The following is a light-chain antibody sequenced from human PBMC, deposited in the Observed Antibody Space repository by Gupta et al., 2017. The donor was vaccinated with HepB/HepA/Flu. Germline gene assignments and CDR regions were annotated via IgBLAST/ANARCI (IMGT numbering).Light chain of an antibody. CDR1: SSNIGSST. V-gene: IGLV1-44*01. CDR3: AAWDDRLNGLFV. CDR2: SNN. J-gene: IGLJ1*01. Sequence: SVLPQPPSVSGTPRQRVTVSCSGTSSNIGSSTVNWYQQVPGTAPKLLFYSNNVRPSGVPDRFSASKSGTSATLAISGLQSDDEADYFCAAWDDRLNGLFVFGTGTKVTVL.